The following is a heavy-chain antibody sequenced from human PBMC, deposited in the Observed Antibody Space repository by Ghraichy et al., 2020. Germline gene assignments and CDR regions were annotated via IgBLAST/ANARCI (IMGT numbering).Heavy chain of an antibody. Sequence: GGSLRLSCAASGFTFSSYSMNWVRQAPGKGLEWVSSISSSSSYIYYADSVKGRFTISRDNAKNSLYLQMNSLRAEDTAVYYCARDSSPWVHQLLSSWGQGTLVTVSS. D-gene: IGHD2-2*01. CDR2: ISSSSSYI. V-gene: IGHV3-21*01. CDR1: GFTFSSYS. J-gene: IGHJ4*02. CDR3: ARDSSPWVHQLLSS.